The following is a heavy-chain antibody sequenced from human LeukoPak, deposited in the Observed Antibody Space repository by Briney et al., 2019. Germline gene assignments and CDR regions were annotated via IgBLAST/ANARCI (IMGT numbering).Heavy chain of an antibody. CDR3: AREDLNNWFDP. D-gene: IGHD3-3*01. CDR2: IKQDGSEK. J-gene: IGHJ5*02. Sequence: GGSLRLSCVASGFTFSYYSMSWVRQAPGKGLEWVANIKQDGSEKYYVDSVKGRFTISRDNAKSSLYLQMNSLRAEDTAVYYCAREDLNNWFDPWGQGTLVTVSS. CDR1: GFTFSYYS. V-gene: IGHV3-7*03.